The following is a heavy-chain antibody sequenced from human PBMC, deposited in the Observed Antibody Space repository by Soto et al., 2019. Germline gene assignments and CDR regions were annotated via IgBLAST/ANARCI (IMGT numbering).Heavy chain of an antibody. CDR2: INAGNGDI. CDR1: GYAFITYC. V-gene: IGHV1-3*01. Sequence: GASVKVSCKASGYAFITYCLHWVRQAPGQRPEWLGWINAGNGDIKYSQKFQGRVTITRDTSASTASMELDNLRSEDTALYYCVRDRQLIRDYYYYYAMDVWGQGTTVTVSS. CDR3: VRDRQLIRDYYYYYAMDV. D-gene: IGHD6-6*01. J-gene: IGHJ6*02.